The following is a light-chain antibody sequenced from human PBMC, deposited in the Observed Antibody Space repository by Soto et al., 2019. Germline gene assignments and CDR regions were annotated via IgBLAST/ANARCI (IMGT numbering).Light chain of an antibody. CDR2: EVN. V-gene: IGLV2-14*02. Sequence: QSALTQPAAVSGSLGQSITISCSGSGSDIGNYNLVSWYQQQPGKVPRLIIYEVNKGPSGVSNRFSGSKSGNTASLTISGLQADDEADYYCSSYTSLNTVIFGGGTKLTVL. CDR3: SSYTSLNTVI. J-gene: IGLJ2*01. CDR1: GSDIGNYNL.